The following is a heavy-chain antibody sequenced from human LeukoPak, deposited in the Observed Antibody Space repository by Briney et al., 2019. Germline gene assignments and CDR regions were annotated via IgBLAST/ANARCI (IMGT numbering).Heavy chain of an antibody. V-gene: IGHV3-30*04. CDR3: ARGAVAGRKPAPFDY. D-gene: IGHD6-19*01. J-gene: IGHJ4*02. CDR2: ISYDGSDK. Sequence: GGSLRLSSAAPGFTFSSYAMHWVRQAPGKGLEWVAVISYDGSDKYYADSVKGRFTISRDNSKNTLYLQMNSLRAEDTAVYYCARGAVAGRKPAPFDYWGQGTLVTVSS. CDR1: GFTFSSYA.